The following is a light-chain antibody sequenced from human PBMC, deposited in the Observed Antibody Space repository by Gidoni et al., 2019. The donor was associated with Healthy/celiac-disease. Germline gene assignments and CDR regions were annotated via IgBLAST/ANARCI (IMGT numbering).Light chain of an antibody. CDR1: SSHIGAGYD. CDR3: QSYDSSLSAL. J-gene: IGLJ2*01. Sequence: QSVLTPPPSVSGAPGQRVTISCTGSSSHIGAGYDVHWYQQLPGTAPKLLIYGNSNRPSGVPDRFSGSKSGTSASLAITGLQAEDEAEYYCQSYDSSLSALFGGGTKLTVL. CDR2: GNS. V-gene: IGLV1-40*01.